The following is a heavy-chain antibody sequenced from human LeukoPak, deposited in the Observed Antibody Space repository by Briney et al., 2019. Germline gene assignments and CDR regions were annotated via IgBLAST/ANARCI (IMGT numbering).Heavy chain of an antibody. Sequence: PGGSLRLSCAASGFTFSSYSMNWVRQAPGKGLEWVSSISSSSSYIYYADSVKGRFTISRDNAKNSLYLQMNSLRAEDTAVYYCARDDSDYYGSGSYPFDYWGQGTLVTVSS. V-gene: IGHV3-21*01. CDR1: GFTFSSYS. J-gene: IGHJ4*02. CDR3: ARDDSDYYGSGSYPFDY. D-gene: IGHD3-10*01. CDR2: ISSSSSYI.